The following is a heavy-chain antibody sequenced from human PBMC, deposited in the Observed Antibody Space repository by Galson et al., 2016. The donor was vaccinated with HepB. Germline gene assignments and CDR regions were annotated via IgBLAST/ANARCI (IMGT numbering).Heavy chain of an antibody. J-gene: IGHJ6*02. V-gene: IGHV3-7*01. CDR1: GFNLNGYW. CDR3: ARAQWLWFGDGLDV. D-gene: IGHD3-10*01. CDR2: INQHGSEK. Sequence: SLRLSCAVSGFNLNGYWMSWVRQAPGKGLEWVADINQHGSEKYYVDSVKGRFTISRDNAKSSLYLQMNNLRVDDVAVYYCARAQWLWFGDGLDVWGQGTTVTVSS.